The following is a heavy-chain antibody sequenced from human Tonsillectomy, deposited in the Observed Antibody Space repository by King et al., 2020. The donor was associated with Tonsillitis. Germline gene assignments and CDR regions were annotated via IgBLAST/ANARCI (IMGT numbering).Heavy chain of an antibody. CDR3: ARDRDWGIGALDI. V-gene: IGHV4-59*01. D-gene: IGHD7-27*01. J-gene: IGHJ3*02. Sequence: LQLQESGPGLVKPSETLSLSCTVSGGSISTYWSWIRQPPGKGLEWIGYVYYSGSTNYNPSLKSRVTISIDTSKNQFSLKLTSVTAADTAVYYCARDRDWGIGALDIWGQGTTVTVSS. CDR2: VYYSGST. CDR1: GGSISTY.